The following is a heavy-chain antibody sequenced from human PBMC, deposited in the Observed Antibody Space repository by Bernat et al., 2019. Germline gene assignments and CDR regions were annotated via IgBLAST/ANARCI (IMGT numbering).Heavy chain of an antibody. CDR2: ISWNSGSI. V-gene: IGHV3-9*01. J-gene: IGHJ6*02. CDR1: GFTFDDYA. D-gene: IGHD2-2*01. CDR3: AKVVVPAAKYYYYYGMDV. Sequence: EVQLVESGGGLVQPGRSLRLSCAASGFTFDDYAMHWVRQAPGKGLEWVSGISWNSGSIGYADSVKGRFTISRDNSKNTLYLQMNSLRAEDTAVYYCAKVVVPAAKYYYYYGMDVWGQGTTVTVSS.